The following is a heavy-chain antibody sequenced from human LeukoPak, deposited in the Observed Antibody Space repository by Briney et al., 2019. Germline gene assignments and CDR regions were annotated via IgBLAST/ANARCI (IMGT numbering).Heavy chain of an antibody. J-gene: IGHJ4*02. CDR3: ARREYYYDSSGYYADDFDY. V-gene: IGHV3-11*04. Sequence: GGSLRLSCAASGFTFSDYYMSWIRQAPGKGLEWVSYIGSSCSTIYYADSVKGRFTISRDNAKNSLYLQMNSLRAEDTAVYYCARREYYYDSSGYYADDFDYWGQGTLVTVSS. CDR1: GFTFSDYY. CDR2: IGSSCSTI. D-gene: IGHD3-22*01.